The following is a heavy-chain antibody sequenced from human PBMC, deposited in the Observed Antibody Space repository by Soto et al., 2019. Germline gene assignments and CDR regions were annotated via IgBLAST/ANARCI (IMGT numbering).Heavy chain of an antibody. CDR1: NFSVLTSIYY. D-gene: IGHD2-2*01. Sequence: LSLTCTVSNFSVLTSIYYWAWIRQPPGKGLEWVGTVYYTGTTYYSPSLQSRVTISIDTSKNQFSLNLNSVTAADTAVYYCARNWNLALVPAAYFDSWGQGTLVTVSS. CDR3: ARNWNLALVPAAYFDS. J-gene: IGHJ4*02. CDR2: VYYTGTT. V-gene: IGHV4-39*01.